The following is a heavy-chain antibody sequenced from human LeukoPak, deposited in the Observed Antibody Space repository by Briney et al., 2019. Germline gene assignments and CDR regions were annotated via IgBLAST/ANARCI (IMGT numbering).Heavy chain of an antibody. CDR1: GGSISSGDYY. CDR3: ARASEDSSSWYIRAFDI. CDR2: IYYSGST. Sequence: SQTLSLTCTVSGGSISSGDYYWSWIRQPPGKGLEWIGYIYYSGSTYYNPSLKNRVTISIDTSKNKSSLKLSSVTAADTAVYYCARASEDSSSWYIRAFDIWGQGTMVTVSS. V-gene: IGHV4-30-4*01. D-gene: IGHD6-13*01. J-gene: IGHJ3*02.